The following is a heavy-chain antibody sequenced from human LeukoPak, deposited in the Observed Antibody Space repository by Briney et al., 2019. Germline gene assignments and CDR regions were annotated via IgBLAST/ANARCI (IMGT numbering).Heavy chain of an antibody. CDR2: ISWNSGSI. CDR3: AKDSDYGDYSGVLDY. V-gene: IGHV3-9*01. CDR1: GFTFDDYA. D-gene: IGHD4-17*01. J-gene: IGHJ4*02. Sequence: GRSLRLSCAASGFTFDDYAMHWVRQAPGKGLEWVSGISWNSGSIGYADSVKGRFTISRDNAKNSLYLQMNSLRAEDTAFYYCAKDSDYGDYSGVLDYWGQGTLVTVSS.